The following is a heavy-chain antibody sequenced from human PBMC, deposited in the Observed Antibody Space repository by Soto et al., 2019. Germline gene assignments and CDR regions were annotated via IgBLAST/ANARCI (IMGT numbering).Heavy chain of an antibody. D-gene: IGHD3-10*01. CDR1: GGTFSSYA. CDR3: ASGYYYGSGSGGHDYSCYSMEV. V-gene: IGHV1-69*01. CDR2: IIPIFGTA. Sequence: QVQLVQSGAEVKKPGSSVKVSCKASGGTFSSYAISWVRQAPGQGLEWMGGIIPIFGTANYAQKFQGRVTITADESTSTAYMDHSSLRSEDTAVYYCASGYYYGSGSGGHDYSCYSMEVWGQGTTVTVSS. J-gene: IGHJ6*02.